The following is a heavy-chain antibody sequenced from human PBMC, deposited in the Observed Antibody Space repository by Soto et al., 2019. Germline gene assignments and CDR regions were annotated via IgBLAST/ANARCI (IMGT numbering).Heavy chain of an antibody. Sequence: PWETRSLTCSFSVFSIARYFWGWVRQAPGRGLEWIGYTYHRVITNYSPSLKSRVAISLDTSENQFSLKVNSVTAAYTAVYYCARIGGYNGQIDYWGQGTPVTVSS. CDR2: TYHRVIT. D-gene: IGHD2-15*01. V-gene: IGHV4-59*01. CDR1: VFSIARYF. J-gene: IGHJ4*02. CDR3: ARIGGYNGQIDY.